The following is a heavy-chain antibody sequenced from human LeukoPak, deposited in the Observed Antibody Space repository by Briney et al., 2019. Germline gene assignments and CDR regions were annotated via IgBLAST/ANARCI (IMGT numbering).Heavy chain of an antibody. D-gene: IGHD2-15*01. CDR3: ARGTLPDY. CDR1: GGSFSGYY. V-gene: IGHV4-34*01. CDR2: INHSGST. Sequence: SETLSLTCAVYGGSFSGYYWSWIRQPPGKGLEWIGEINHSGSTNYNPSLKSRVTISVDTSKNQFSLKLSSVTAADTAVYYCARGTLPDYWGQGTLVTVSS. J-gene: IGHJ4*02.